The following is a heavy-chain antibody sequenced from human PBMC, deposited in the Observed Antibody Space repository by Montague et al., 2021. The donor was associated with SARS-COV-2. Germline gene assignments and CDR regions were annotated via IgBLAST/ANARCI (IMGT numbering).Heavy chain of an antibody. V-gene: IGHV4-59*01. J-gene: IGHJ2*01. CDR3: AGDRGRFWHFDL. Sequence: SETLSLTCTVSGGSISSYYWNWIRQSPGKGLEWIGYINYSGSTKYNPSLKSRVTMSVDTSKSQMSLRLNSVTAADTAVYYCAGDRGRFWHFDLWGRGTLVTVSS. D-gene: IGHD5-12*01. CDR2: INYSGST. CDR1: GGSISSYY.